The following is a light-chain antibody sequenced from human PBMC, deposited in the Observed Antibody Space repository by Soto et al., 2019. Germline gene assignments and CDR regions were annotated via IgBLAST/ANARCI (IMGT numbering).Light chain of an antibody. V-gene: IGLV7-46*01. CDR2: DTD. CDR1: TGPVTNGHF. CDR3: LLSYTGRLYV. Sequence: QAVVTPEPSLTVSPGGTVTLTCGSRTGPVTNGHFPYWFQQKPGQAPSPLIYDTDNKHSWTPARFSASLLGDKAALTLSGALPEDEADYYCLLSYTGRLYVFGPGTKLTVL. J-gene: IGLJ1*01.